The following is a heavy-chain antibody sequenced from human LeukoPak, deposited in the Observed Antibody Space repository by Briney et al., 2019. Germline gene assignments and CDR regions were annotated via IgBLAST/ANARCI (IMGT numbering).Heavy chain of an antibody. D-gene: IGHD2-2*01. J-gene: IGHJ5*02. V-gene: IGHV1-2*02. Sequence: ASVKVSCTASGYTFTGYYMHWVRQAPGQGLEWMGWINPNSGGTNYAQKFQGRVTMTRDTSISTAYMELSRLRSDDTAVYYCAREVHCSSTSCQSRWFDPWGQGTLVTVSS. CDR3: AREVHCSSTSCQSRWFDP. CDR2: INPNSGGT. CDR1: GYTFTGYY.